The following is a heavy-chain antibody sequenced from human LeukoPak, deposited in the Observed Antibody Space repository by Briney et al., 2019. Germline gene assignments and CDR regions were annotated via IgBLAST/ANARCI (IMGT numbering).Heavy chain of an antibody. CDR3: AKFSSSGWSRSTNK. CDR2: ISSSGGTT. Sequence: GGSLRLSCVASGFTFSSYAMGWVRQAAGKGLEWVSDISSSGGTTYYADSVKGRVTISRDNSKKTLYLQMNSLRPEDTAVYYCAKFSSSGWSRSTNKWGQGTLVTVSS. D-gene: IGHD6-19*01. J-gene: IGHJ4*02. CDR1: GFTFSSYA. V-gene: IGHV3-23*01.